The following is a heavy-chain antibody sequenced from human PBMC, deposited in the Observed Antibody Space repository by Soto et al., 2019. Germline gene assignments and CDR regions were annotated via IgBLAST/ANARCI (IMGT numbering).Heavy chain of an antibody. CDR1: GGSISSSY. D-gene: IGHD6-13*01. CDR3: AKAGIDMSGYYFYMDV. J-gene: IGHJ6*03. Sequence: SETLSLTCTVSGGSISSSYWTWIRQPPGKGLEWIGYIYYSGSTNYNPSLKSRVTISVDTSKNQFSLKLSSVTAADTAVYYCAKAGIDMSGYYFYMDVWAKGTTVTVSS. CDR2: IYYSGST. V-gene: IGHV4-59*08.